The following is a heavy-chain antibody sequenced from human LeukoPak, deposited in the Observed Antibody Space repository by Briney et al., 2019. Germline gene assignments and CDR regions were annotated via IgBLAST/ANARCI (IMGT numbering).Heavy chain of an antibody. Sequence: GGFDPEDGETIYAQKFQGRVTMTEDTSTDTAYMELSSLRSEDTAVYYCATGGSGSYYTDYWGQGTLVTVSS. D-gene: IGHD3-10*01. J-gene: IGHJ4*02. V-gene: IGHV1-24*01. CDR2: FDPEDGET. CDR3: ATGGSGSYYTDY.